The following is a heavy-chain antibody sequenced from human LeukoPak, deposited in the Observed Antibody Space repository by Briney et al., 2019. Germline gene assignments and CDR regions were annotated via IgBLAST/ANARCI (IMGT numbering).Heavy chain of an antibody. CDR1: GFTFSSYA. J-gene: IGHJ4*02. CDR2: ISYDGSNK. D-gene: IGHD2-15*01. V-gene: IGHV3-30-3*01. CDR3: ARGSQLGYCSGGSCPLDY. Sequence: PGGSLRLSCAASGFTFSSYAMHWVRQAPGKGLEWVAVISYDGSNKYYADSVKGRFTISRDNSKNTLYLQMNSLRAEDTAVYYCARGSQLGYCSGGSCPLDYWGQGTLVTVSS.